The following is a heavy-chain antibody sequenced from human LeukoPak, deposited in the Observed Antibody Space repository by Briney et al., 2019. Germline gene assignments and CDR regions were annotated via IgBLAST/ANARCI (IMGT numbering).Heavy chain of an antibody. V-gene: IGHV4-39*07. CDR2: IHYSGST. Sequence: PSETLSLTCTVSGGSISSGTYHWGWIRQPPGKGLEWIGIIHYSGSTHYNPSLKSRVTISVDTSKSQFSLRLSSVTAADTAVYYCARIPSSGFYYGAFDIWGRGTMVTVSS. D-gene: IGHD3-22*01. CDR3: ARIPSSGFYYGAFDI. J-gene: IGHJ3*02. CDR1: GGSISSGTYH.